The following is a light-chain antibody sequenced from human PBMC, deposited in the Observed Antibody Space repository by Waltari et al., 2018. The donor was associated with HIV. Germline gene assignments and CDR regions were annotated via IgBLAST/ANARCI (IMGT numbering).Light chain of an antibody. CDR2: DAS. CDR3: QQRSNWPS. V-gene: IGKV3-11*01. CDR1: HSVTNF. J-gene: IGKJ2*03. Sequence: EIVLTQSPGTLSLSPGERATLSCRASHSVTNFLAWYQQKPGQAPRLLIYDASTRAAGIPARFSGSESGADFTLTISILEPEDFAVYYCQQRSNWPSFGQGTRLDI.